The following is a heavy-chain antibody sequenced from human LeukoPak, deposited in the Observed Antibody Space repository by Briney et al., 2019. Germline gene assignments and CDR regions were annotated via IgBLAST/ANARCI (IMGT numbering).Heavy chain of an antibody. CDR3: ARVPGEHSYGYRDY. V-gene: IGHV4-34*01. Sequence: SETLSLTCAVYGGSFSGYYWSWIRQPPGKGLEWIGEINHSGSTNYNPSLKSRVTISVDTSKNQFSLKLSSVTAADTAVYYCARVPGEHSYGYRDYWGQGTLVTVSS. D-gene: IGHD5-18*01. J-gene: IGHJ4*02. CDR2: INHSGST. CDR1: GGSFSGYY.